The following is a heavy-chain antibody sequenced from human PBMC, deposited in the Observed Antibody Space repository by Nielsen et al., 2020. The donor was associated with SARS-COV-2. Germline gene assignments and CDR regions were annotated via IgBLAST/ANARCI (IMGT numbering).Heavy chain of an antibody. CDR1: GFTFSSYS. V-gene: IGHV3-48*01. CDR3: ARAPPGFGELPFDY. D-gene: IGHD3-10*01. Sequence: GESLKISCAASGFTFSSYSMNWVRQAPGKGLEWVSYISSSSSTIYYADSVKGRFTISRDNAKNTLYLQMNSLRAEDTAVYYCARAPPGFGELPFDYWGQGTLVTVSS. CDR2: ISSSSSTI. J-gene: IGHJ4*02.